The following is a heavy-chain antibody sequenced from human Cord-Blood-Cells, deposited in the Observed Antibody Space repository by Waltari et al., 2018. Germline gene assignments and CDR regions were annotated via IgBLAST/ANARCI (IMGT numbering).Heavy chain of an antibody. J-gene: IGHJ4*02. CDR3: GRYFDWLFDY. D-gene: IGHD3-9*01. CDR2: ISYDGSNK. CDR1: GFTFSSYG. Sequence: QVQLVESGGGVVQPGRSLRLSCAASGFTFSSYGLHWVRQAPGKGLEWVAVISYDGSNKYYVDSVKGRFTISRDNSKNTLYLQMNSLRAEDTAVYYCGRYFDWLFDYWGQGTLVTVSS. V-gene: IGHV3-30*03.